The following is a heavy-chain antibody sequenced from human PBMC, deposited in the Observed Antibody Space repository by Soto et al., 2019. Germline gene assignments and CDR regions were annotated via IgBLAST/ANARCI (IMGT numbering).Heavy chain of an antibody. CDR1: GFTFSSYS. J-gene: IGHJ4*02. D-gene: IGHD6-19*01. CDR3: ARDLGAVAETFDY. CDR2: ISSSSSTI. Sequence: PGGSLRLSCAASGFTFSSYSMNWVRQAPGKGLEWVSYISSSSSTIYYADSVKGRFTISRDNAKNSLYLQMNSLRAEDTAVYYCARDLGAVAETFDYWGQGTLVTVSS. V-gene: IGHV3-48*01.